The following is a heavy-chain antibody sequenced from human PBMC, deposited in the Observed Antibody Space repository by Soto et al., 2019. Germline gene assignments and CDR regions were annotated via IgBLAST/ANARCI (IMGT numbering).Heavy chain of an antibody. D-gene: IGHD3-3*01. V-gene: IGHV3-30-3*01. Sequence: GGSLRLSCAASGFTFSTFALHWVRQAPGEGLEWVALISHDGRIEKYADSVKGRFTISRDNSKNTLYMQMDSLRLEGTGVYYCARDGLPDDFRSGGYWFDPWCQGTQVTVSS. CDR1: GFTFSTFA. CDR3: ARDGLPDDFRSGGYWFDP. CDR2: ISHDGRIE. J-gene: IGHJ5*02.